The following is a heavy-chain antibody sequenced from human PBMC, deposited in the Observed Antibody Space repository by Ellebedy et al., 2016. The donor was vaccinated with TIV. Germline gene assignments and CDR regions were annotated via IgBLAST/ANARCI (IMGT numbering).Heavy chain of an antibody. Sequence: GESLKISCAASGFPFCRYWMSWVRQAPGKGLEWVANIKQDGTEKYYVDSVKGRFTISRDNAKNSLYLQMNSLRAEDTAVYYCARVTTLATGTGYYFDYWGQGTLVTVSS. V-gene: IGHV3-7*01. CDR1: GFPFCRYW. J-gene: IGHJ4*02. D-gene: IGHD4-17*01. CDR3: ARVTTLATGTGYYFDY. CDR2: IKQDGTEK.